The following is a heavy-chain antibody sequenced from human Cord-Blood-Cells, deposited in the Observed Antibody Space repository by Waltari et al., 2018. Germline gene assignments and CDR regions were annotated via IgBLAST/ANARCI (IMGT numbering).Heavy chain of an antibody. CDR3: ARCDSSGYKEAFDI. V-gene: IGHV4-34*01. CDR1: GGSFSGYY. J-gene: IGHJ3*02. Sequence: QVQLQQWGAGLLKPSETLSLTCAVYGGSFSGYYWSWIRQPPGKGLEWIGEINHSGSTNYHPSLKSRVTISVDTSKNQFSLKLSSVTAADTAVYYCARCDSSGYKEAFDIWGQGTMVTVSS. D-gene: IGHD3-22*01. CDR2: INHSGST.